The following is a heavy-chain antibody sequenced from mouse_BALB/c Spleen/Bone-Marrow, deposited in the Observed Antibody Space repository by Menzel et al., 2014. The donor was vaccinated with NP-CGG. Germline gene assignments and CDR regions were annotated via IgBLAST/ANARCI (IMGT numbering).Heavy chain of an antibody. V-gene: IGHV5-6-5*01. CDR1: GFTFSSYA. J-gene: IGHJ1*01. CDR3: ARVTDTFYYGSSYWYFDV. Sequence: EVQLQQSGGGLVKPGGSLKLSCAASGFTFSSYATSWVRQTPEKRLEWVASISSGGSTYYPDSVKGRFTISRDNVRNILYLQMSSLRSEDTAMYYCARVTDTFYYGSSYWYFDVWGAGTTVTVSS. CDR2: ISSGGST. D-gene: IGHD1-1*01.